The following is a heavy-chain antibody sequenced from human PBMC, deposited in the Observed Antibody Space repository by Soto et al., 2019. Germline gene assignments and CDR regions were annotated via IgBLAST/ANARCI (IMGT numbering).Heavy chain of an antibody. D-gene: IGHD3-22*01. CDR1: GVTFSSYA. J-gene: IGHJ4*02. Sequence: SVKVSCKASGVTFSSYAISWVRQAPGQGLEWMGGIIPIFGTANYAQKFQGRVTITADESTSTAYMELSSLRSEDTAVYYCARDITGYYDSSGYHYWGQGTLVTVSS. V-gene: IGHV1-69*13. CDR3: ARDITGYYDSSGYHY. CDR2: IIPIFGTA.